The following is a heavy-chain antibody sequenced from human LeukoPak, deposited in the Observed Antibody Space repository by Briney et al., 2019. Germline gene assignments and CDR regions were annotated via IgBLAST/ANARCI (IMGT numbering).Heavy chain of an antibody. Sequence: PGGSLRLSCAASGFTFSGYAMSWVRQAPGKGLEWVSSITSSGGSTYYADSVKGRFIISRDNSKNTLYLQLNSLRVEDTAVYYCTKSDFWNGYYYFDYWGQGTLATVSS. CDR3: TKSDFWNGYYYFDY. CDR1: GFTFSGYA. D-gene: IGHD3-3*01. V-gene: IGHV3-23*01. J-gene: IGHJ4*02. CDR2: ITSSGGST.